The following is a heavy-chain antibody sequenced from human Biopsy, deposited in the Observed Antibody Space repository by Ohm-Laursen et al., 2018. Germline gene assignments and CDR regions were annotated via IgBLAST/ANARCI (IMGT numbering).Heavy chain of an antibody. Sequence: GTLSLTCTVSGGSISGSSWSWIRQAPGKGLEWIGYISYSRDTNYNPSLKSRITISVDTSKNQFSLELTSVTAADTAVYYCAKHGSGWTGDDAFHIWGQGTMVTVSS. D-gene: IGHD6-19*01. CDR3: AKHGSGWTGDDAFHI. J-gene: IGHJ3*02. V-gene: IGHV4-59*08. CDR2: ISYSRDT. CDR1: GGSISGSS.